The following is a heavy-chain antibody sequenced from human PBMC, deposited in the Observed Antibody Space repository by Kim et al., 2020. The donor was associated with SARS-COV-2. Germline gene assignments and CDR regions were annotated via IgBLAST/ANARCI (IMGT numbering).Heavy chain of an antibody. V-gene: IGHV3-33*01. CDR2: IWHDESKK. CDR1: GFTFSNYA. CDR3: AREGGKTGHDSIDS. Sequence: GGSLRLSCAASGFTFSNYAIHWVRQAPGKGLEWVAVIWHDESKKYYVDSVKGRFTISRDNSNNTLYFQMNSLRAEDTAVYYCAREGGKTGHDSIDSWGQGTLVTVSS. J-gene: IGHJ4*03. D-gene: IGHD3-16*01.